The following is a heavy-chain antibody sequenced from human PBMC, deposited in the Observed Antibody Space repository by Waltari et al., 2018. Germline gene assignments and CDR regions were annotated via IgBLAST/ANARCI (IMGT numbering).Heavy chain of an antibody. CDR1: GFPFSDNW. V-gene: IGHV3-7*01. CDR3: ARRNGCDY. J-gene: IGHJ4*02. Sequence: EVQLVESGGGLVQPGGSLRLYCAAAGFPFSDNWMTWVRQAPGKGLEWVANIKQDGSEKYYVDSVKGRFTISRDNAKNSLYLQMNSLRAEDSAVYYCARRNGCDYWGQGTLVTVSS. CDR2: IKQDGSEK. D-gene: IGHD6-19*01.